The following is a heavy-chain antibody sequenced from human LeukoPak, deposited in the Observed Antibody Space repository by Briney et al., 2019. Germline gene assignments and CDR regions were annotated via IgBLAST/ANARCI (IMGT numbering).Heavy chain of an antibody. J-gene: IGHJ1*01. Sequence: GGSLRLSCAASGFTFSSYAMHWVRQAPGQGLEWMGWINPNSDGTNYAQNFQGRVTMTRDTSISTAYMELSRLRSDDTAVYYCARGSYDSSDFEYFQHWGQGTLVTVSS. CDR1: GFTFSSYA. CDR2: INPNSDGT. D-gene: IGHD3-22*01. V-gene: IGHV1-2*02. CDR3: ARGSYDSSDFEYFQH.